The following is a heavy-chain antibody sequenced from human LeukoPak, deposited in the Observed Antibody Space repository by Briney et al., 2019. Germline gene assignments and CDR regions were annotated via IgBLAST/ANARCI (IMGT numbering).Heavy chain of an antibody. CDR3: ARCAGYCSGGSCYSLSYYYYYMDD. D-gene: IGHD2-15*01. CDR1: GFTFSSYS. Sequence: GGSLRLSCAASGFTFSSYSMNWDRQAPGKGLEWVSYISSSSSTIYYADSVKGRFTISRDNAKNSLYLQINSLRAEDTAVYYCARCAGYCSGGSCYSLSYYYYYMDDWGKGTTVTVSS. J-gene: IGHJ6*03. CDR2: ISSSSSTI. V-gene: IGHV3-48*01.